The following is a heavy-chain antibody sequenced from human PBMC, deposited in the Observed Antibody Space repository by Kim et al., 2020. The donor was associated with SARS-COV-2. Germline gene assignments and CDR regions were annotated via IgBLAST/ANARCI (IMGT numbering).Heavy chain of an antibody. CDR1: GYTFTSYG. CDR3: ARAHSSSWYGVGYYYYGMDV. CDR2: ISAYNGNT. Sequence: SVKVSCKASGYTFTSYGISWVRQAPGQGLEWMGWISAYNGNTNYAQKLQGRVTMTTDTSTSTAYMELRSLRSDDTAVYYCARAHSSSWYGVGYYYYGMDVWGQGTTVTVSS. J-gene: IGHJ6*02. V-gene: IGHV1-18*01. D-gene: IGHD6-13*01.